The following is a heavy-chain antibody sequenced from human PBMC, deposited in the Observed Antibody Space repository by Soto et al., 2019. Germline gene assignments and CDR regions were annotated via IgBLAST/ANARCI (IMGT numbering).Heavy chain of an antibody. CDR1: GGTFSSYA. J-gene: IGHJ4*02. Sequence: GASVKVSCKASGGTFSSYAISWVRQAPGQGLEWMGGIIPIFGTANYAQKFQGRVTITADKSTSTAYMELSSLRSEDTAVYYCATHSSGYYYDYWGQGTLVTVSS. CDR2: IIPIFGTA. CDR3: ATHSSGYYYDY. D-gene: IGHD3-22*01. V-gene: IGHV1-69*06.